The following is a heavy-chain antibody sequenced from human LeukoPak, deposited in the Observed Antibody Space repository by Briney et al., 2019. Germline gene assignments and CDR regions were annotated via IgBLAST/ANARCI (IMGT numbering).Heavy chain of an antibody. D-gene: IGHD6-13*01. CDR3: AKGGYSSSWYSPFDY. J-gene: IGHJ4*02. V-gene: IGHV3-23*01. Sequence: SGSRGSTYYPGSVKGRFTISRDNSKNTLYLQMNSLRAEDTAVYYCAKGGYSSSWYSPFDYWGQGTLVTVSS. CDR2: SGSRGST.